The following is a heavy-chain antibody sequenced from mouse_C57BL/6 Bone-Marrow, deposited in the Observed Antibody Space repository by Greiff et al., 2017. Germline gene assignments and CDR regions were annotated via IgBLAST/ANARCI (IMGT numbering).Heavy chain of an antibody. V-gene: IGHV14-3*01. CDR2: IDPANGNT. CDR3: AREEGHYYGSSTYYYEMDY. CDR1: GFNIKNTY. J-gene: IGHJ4*01. Sequence: VQLQQSVAELVRPGASVKLSCTASGFNIKNTYMHWVKQRPEQGLEWIGRIDPANGNTKYAPKFQGKATITADTSSNTAYLQLSSQTSEDTAIYYYAREEGHYYGSSTYYYEMDYWGQGTSVTVSS. D-gene: IGHD1-1*01.